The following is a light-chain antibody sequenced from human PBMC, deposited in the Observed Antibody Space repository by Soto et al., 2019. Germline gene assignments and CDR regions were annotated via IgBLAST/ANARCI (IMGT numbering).Light chain of an antibody. Sequence: QSALTQPASVSGSPGQSITISCTGTSSDVGGYNYVSWYQQHPGKAPKLMIYDVSNRPSGVSNRFSGSKSGSTASLTISGLPAEDEADYYCRSYTSSSTYVFGTGTKVTVL. CDR3: RSYTSSSTYV. CDR1: SSDVGGYNY. J-gene: IGLJ1*01. CDR2: DVS. V-gene: IGLV2-14*01.